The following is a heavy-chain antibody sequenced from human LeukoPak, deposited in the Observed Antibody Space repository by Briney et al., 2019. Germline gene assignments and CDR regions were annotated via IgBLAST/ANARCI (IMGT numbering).Heavy chain of an antibody. D-gene: IGHD3-3*01. CDR3: ASPHKRADYDFWSGYLYYYGMDV. V-gene: IGHV3-23*01. CDR1: GNYW. J-gene: IGHJ6*02. Sequence: PGGSLRLSCAASGNYWMHWVRQAPGKGLEWVSAISGSGGSTYYADSVKGRFTISRDNSKNTLYLQMNSLRAEDTAVYYCASPHKRADYDFWSGYLYYYGMDVWGQGTTVTVSS. CDR2: ISGSGGST.